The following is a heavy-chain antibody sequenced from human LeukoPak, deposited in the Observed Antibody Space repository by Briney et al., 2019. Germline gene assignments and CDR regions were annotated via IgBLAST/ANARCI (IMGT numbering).Heavy chain of an antibody. J-gene: IGHJ6*02. D-gene: IGHD1-1*01. CDR2: IYPGDSDT. CDR1: GYSFTSYW. V-gene: IGHV5-51*01. CDR3: ARHGPLLEPPRGMDV. Sequence: GESLKISFKGSGYSFTSYWIGWVRQMPGKGLEWMGIIYPGDSDTRYSPSFQGQVTISADKSISTAYLQWSSLKASDTAMYHCARHGPLLEPPRGMDVWGQGTTVTVSS.